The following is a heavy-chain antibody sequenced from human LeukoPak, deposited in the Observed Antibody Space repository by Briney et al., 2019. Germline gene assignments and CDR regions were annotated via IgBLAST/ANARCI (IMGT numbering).Heavy chain of an antibody. J-gene: IGHJ6*02. CDR3: ARGLIAAAGTGYYGMDV. CDR1: GGSINNYY. D-gene: IGHD6-13*01. V-gene: IGHV4-59*01. Sequence: SETLSLTCTVSGGSINNYYWSWIRQPPGKGLEWIGYIYYSGSTNYNPSLKSRVTISVDTSKNQFSLKLSSVTAADTAVYYCARGLIAAAGTGYYGMDVWGQGTTVTVSS. CDR2: IYYSGST.